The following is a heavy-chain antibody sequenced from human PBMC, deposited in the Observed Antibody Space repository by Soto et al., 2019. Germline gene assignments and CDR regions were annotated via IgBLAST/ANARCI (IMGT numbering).Heavy chain of an antibody. Sequence: ASVKVSCKASVYPFTKYDINWVRQATGQGLEWMGWINPNSGNTGYSQKFQGRVTMTRNTSISTAYMELSSLRFDDTAVYYCARSPPRVEKNNYAGGWFDPWGQGTLVTVSS. CDR1: VYPFTKYD. J-gene: IGHJ5*02. CDR2: INPNSGNT. CDR3: ARSPPRVEKNNYAGGWFDP. D-gene: IGHD4-4*01. V-gene: IGHV1-8*01.